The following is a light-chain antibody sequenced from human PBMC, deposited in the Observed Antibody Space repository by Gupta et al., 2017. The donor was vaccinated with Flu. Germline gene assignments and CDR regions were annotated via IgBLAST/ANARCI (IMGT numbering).Light chain of an antibody. Sequence: VGDRVTITCRASQSIRNWLAWYQQKPGKAPNLLIYKASSLESGVPSRFSGSGSGTEFTLTISSLQPDDFATYYCQQYDTYSGTFGQG. J-gene: IGKJ2*01. V-gene: IGKV1-5*03. CDR1: QSIRNW. CDR3: QQYDTYSGT. CDR2: KAS.